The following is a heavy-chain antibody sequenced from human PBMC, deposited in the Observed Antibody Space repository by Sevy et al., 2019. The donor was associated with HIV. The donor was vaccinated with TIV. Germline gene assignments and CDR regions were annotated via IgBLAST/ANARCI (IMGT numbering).Heavy chain of an antibody. CDR3: ARDDRPRSMDF. CDR2: INQDESEE. J-gene: IGHJ4*02. V-gene: IGHV3-7*03. Sequence: GGYLRLSCAASRFTFSSYWMSWVRQVPGKGLEWVANINQDESEEDYVDSVKGRFTVSRDNAKNSLYLQMYSLRAEDTAVYYCARDDRPRSMDFWGQGILVTVSS. D-gene: IGHD2-2*03. CDR1: RFTFSSYW.